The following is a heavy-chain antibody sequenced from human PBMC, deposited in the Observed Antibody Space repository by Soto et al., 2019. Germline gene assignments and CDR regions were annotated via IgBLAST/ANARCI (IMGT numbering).Heavy chain of an antibody. Sequence: SETLSLTCIVSGGSISGHYWSWIRQSPGKGLEWIGYVFYTGTTNYNPSLKSRVTLSADTSKNQFSLRLSSVTAADTAVYYCARVGSSGWSPDYWGQGTLVTVSS. V-gene: IGHV4-59*11. J-gene: IGHJ4*02. D-gene: IGHD6-19*01. CDR1: GGSISGHY. CDR2: VFYTGTT. CDR3: ARVGSSGWSPDY.